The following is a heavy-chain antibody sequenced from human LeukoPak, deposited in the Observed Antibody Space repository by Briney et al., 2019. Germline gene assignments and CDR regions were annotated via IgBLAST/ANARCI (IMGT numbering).Heavy chain of an antibody. CDR3: ARAESMTTPLRFDY. Sequence: ASVKVSCKASGGTFSSYAISWVRQAPGQGLEWMGGIIPIFGTANYAQKFQGRVTITADESTSTAYMELSSLRSEDTAVYYCARAESMTTPLRFDYWGQGTLVTVSS. D-gene: IGHD1-1*01. V-gene: IGHV1-69*13. CDR1: GGTFSSYA. CDR2: IIPIFGTA. J-gene: IGHJ4*02.